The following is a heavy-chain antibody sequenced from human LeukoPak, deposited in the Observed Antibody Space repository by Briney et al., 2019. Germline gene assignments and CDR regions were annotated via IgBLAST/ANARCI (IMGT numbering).Heavy chain of an antibody. V-gene: IGHV1-18*01. J-gene: IGHJ4*02. CDR2: ISGNNDNP. D-gene: IGHD2-2*01. CDR1: GYTFSNFG. CDR3: ARDGASTDDY. Sequence: ASVKVSFKTSGYTFSNFGINWVRQAPGQGLEWMGWISGNNDNPNYGQKFQGRFTVTTDSSTSTAYMELRNLRFDDTAVYYCARDGASTDDYWGQGTLVTVSS.